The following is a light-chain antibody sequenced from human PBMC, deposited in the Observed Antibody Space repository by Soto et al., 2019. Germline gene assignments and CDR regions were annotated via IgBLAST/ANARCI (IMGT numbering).Light chain of an antibody. J-gene: IGLJ2*01. CDR2: DVS. Sequence: QSALTQPASVSGSPGQSITISCTGTSSDFGGYNYVSWYQQHPGKAPKLMFYDVSNRPSGVSNRFSGSRSGNPPSLTISQLQGEDDSDFSCGAYTRNGTLVCGGGTKLTVL. CDR1: SSDFGGYNY. V-gene: IGLV2-14*01. CDR3: GAYTRNGTLV.